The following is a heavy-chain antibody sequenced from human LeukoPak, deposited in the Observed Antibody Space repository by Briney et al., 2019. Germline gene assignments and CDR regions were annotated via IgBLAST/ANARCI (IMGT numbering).Heavy chain of an antibody. J-gene: IGHJ6*02. CDR1: GGSISTYY. CDR2: IYYSGST. V-gene: IGHV4-59*01. Sequence: SETLSLTCTVSGGSISTYYWSWIRQPPGKGLEWIGYIYYSGSTNYNPSLKGRVTISVDTSKNQFSLKLSSVTAADTAVYYFARLRTRMTRQNNYYYYVMDVWGQGTTVTVSS. D-gene: IGHD1/OR15-1a*01. CDR3: ARLRTRMTRQNNYYYYVMDV.